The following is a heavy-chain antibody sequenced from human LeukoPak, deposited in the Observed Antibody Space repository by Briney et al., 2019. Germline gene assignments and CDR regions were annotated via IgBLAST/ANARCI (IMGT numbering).Heavy chain of an antibody. D-gene: IGHD3-22*01. CDR3: ARTSIANDSSGYYFRFDY. J-gene: IGHJ4*02. V-gene: IGHV3-30*10. CDR1: GFTFSSYA. Sequence: GRSLRLSCAASGFTFSSYAIHWVRQAPGMGLEWVAVISYDGSKKYYTDSVKGRFTISRDNSKNTLYLQMNSLRAEDTAVYYCARTSIANDSSGYYFRFDYWGQGTLVTVSS. CDR2: ISYDGSKK.